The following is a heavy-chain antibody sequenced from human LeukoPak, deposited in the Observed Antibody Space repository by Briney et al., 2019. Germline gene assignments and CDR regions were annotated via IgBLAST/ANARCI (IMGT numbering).Heavy chain of an antibody. J-gene: IGHJ4*02. V-gene: IGHV3-21*01. CDR2: ISDSSAYM. D-gene: IGHD2-15*01. Sequence: GGSLRLSCSASGFTFSSYAMHWVRQAPGKGLEWVSSISDSSAYMYYADSVKGRFTISRDNAKNSLYQQMSSLRADDTAVYYCARWFCSGGSCYHDYWGQGTPVTVSS. CDR1: GFTFSSYA. CDR3: ARWFCSGGSCYHDY.